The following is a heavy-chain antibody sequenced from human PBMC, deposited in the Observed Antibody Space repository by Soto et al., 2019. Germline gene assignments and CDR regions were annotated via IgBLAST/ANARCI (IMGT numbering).Heavy chain of an antibody. Sequence: QVQLQESGPGLVKPSGTLSLTCTVTGGSITGSYWSWIRQSPGKGLEWIGYLFHSGSTYYNPSLESRLATSIDSSKNQFSLRRTSVTATDTAVYYCARHKIYCTGGTCYGPAFDVWGQGTLVTVSS. V-gene: IGHV4-59*08. CDR2: LFHSGST. J-gene: IGHJ3*01. D-gene: IGHD2-8*02. CDR3: ARHKIYCTGGTCYGPAFDV. CDR1: GGSITGSY.